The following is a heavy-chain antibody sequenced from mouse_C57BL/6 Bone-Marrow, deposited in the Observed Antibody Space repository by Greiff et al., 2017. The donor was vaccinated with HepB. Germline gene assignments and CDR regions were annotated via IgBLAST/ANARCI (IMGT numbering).Heavy chain of an antibody. CDR2: INPNNGGT. J-gene: IGHJ3*01. V-gene: IGHV1-26*01. CDR3: ARSFITTVAPPY. D-gene: IGHD1-1*01. Sequence: VQLQQSGPELVKPGASVKISCKASGYTFTDYYMNWVKQSHGKSLEWIGDINPNNGGTSYNQKFKGKATLTVDKSSSTAYMELRSLTSEDSAVYYCARSFITTVAPPYWGQGTLVTVSA. CDR1: GYTFTDYY.